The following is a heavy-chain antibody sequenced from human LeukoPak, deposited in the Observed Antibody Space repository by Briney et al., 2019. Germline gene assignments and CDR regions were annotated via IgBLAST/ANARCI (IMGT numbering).Heavy chain of an antibody. CDR3: ARDAGYSSGWYPNWFDP. CDR1: GFTFCRYS. CDR2: ISSSSSTI. D-gene: IGHD6-19*01. J-gene: IGHJ5*02. V-gene: IGHV3-48*01. Sequence: GGSLRLSCAAPGFTFCRYSMNWVRQAPGKGLEWVSYISSSSSTIYYADSVKGRFTISRDNAKNSLYLQMNSLRAEDTAVYYCARDAGYSSGWYPNWFDPWGQGTLVTVSS.